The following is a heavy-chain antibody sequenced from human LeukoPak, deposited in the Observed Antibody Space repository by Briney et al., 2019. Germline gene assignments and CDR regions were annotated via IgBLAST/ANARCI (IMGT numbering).Heavy chain of an antibody. V-gene: IGHV3-9*01. Sequence: GGSLRLSCAASGFTFDDYAMHWVRHTPGKGLEWVSGLNWDSGSIDYADSVKGRFTISRDNAKNSLYLQMNSLRPEDTALYYCVKDSCLGVCWYFDVWGRGTLVTVSS. CDR1: GFTFDDYA. CDR3: VKDSCLGVCWYFDV. J-gene: IGHJ2*01. CDR2: LNWDSGSI. D-gene: IGHD3-16*01.